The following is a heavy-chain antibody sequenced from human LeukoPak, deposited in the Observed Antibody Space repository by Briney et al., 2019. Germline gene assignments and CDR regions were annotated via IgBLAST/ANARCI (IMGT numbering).Heavy chain of an antibody. D-gene: IGHD2-21*02. Sequence: ASVKVSCKTSGNTFTSYDINWLRQATGQGLEWMGWMNPNTGNADSAQKFQGRVTMTSNISISTAYMELSSLRSEDTALYYCARCTGGDCGGAFDMGGQGTMVTVSS. V-gene: IGHV1-8*01. CDR3: ARCTGGDCGGAFDM. J-gene: IGHJ3*02. CDR1: GNTFTSYD. CDR2: MNPNTGNA.